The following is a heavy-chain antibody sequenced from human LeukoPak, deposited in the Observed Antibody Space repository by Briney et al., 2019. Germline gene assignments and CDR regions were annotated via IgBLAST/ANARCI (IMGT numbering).Heavy chain of an antibody. J-gene: IGHJ4*02. CDR2: ISLSGYT. CDR1: GGSITSTNY. V-gene: IGHV4-4*02. Sequence: PSGTLSLTCGVSGGSITSTNYWRWVRQPPGQGLEWIGEISLSGYTGFNPSLRSRVTMSLDESKNHLSLNLASVTAADTAVYCSRESGPFSPFGHWGQGILVTVTS. CDR3: RESGPFSPFGH. D-gene: IGHD1-26*01.